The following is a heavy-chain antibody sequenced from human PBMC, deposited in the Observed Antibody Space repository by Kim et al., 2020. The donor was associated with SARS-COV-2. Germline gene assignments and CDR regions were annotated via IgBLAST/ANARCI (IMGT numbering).Heavy chain of an antibody. CDR3: AKDQTGGGSFPEY. CDR1: GFIFSDYG. D-gene: IGHD1-26*01. J-gene: IGHJ4*02. CDR2: VWYDGRYE. Sequence: GGSLRLSCEASGFIFSDYGMQWVRQAPGKGPEWVAVVWYDGRYEYYGDSVKGRFTISRDNGKNTLYLQMNNLRGDDTALYYCAKDQTGGGSFPEYWGQGTLVAVSS. V-gene: IGHV3-33*06.